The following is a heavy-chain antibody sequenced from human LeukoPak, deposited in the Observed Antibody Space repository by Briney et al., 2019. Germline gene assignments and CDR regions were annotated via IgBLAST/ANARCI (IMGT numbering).Heavy chain of an antibody. V-gene: IGHV3-48*02. Sequence: GGSLRLSCAASGLSFNTYVMNWVRQAPGKGLEWVALIGSGGDTIYYADSVKGRFTISRDNAKNSLFLQMNSLREEDTAVYFCARKLALWGQGTLVTVSS. CDR2: IGSGGDTI. J-gene: IGHJ4*02. CDR3: ARKLAL. CDR1: GLSFNTYV.